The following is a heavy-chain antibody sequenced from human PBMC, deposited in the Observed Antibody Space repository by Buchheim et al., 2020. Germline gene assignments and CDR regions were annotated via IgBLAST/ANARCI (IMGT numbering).Heavy chain of an antibody. J-gene: IGHJ1*01. CDR3: ARTYYDFWSGNFLY. D-gene: IGHD3-3*01. CDR2: IFYNGNS. V-gene: IGHV4-39*01. CDR1: GISISRSNYY. Sequence: QVQLQESGPGLVKPSETLSLTCSVSGISISRSNYYWGWIRRPPGKGLEWIGNIFYNGNSYYHPSVKSRVIISLDTAKNLFSLKLSSVTAADTAVYYCARTYYDFWSGNFLYWGQGTL.